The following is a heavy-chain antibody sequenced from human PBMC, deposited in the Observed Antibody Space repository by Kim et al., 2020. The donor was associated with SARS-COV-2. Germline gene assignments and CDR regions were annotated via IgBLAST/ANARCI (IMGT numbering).Heavy chain of an antibody. V-gene: IGHV3-30*04. CDR2: ISYDGSNK. Sequence: GGSLRLSCAASGFTFSSYAMHWVRQAPGKGLEWVAVISYDGSNKYYADSVKGRFTISRDNSKNKLYLQMNSLRAEDTAVYYCARDFRGDSSGYYFENWGQGTLVTVSS. CDR3: ARDFRGDSSGYYFEN. CDR1: GFTFSSYA. D-gene: IGHD3-22*01. J-gene: IGHJ1*01.